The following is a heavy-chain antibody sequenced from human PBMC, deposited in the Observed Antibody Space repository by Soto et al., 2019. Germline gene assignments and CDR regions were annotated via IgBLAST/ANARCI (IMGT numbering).Heavy chain of an antibody. D-gene: IGHD1-1*01. J-gene: IGHJ3*02. CDR3: AKDKSGTTAFDI. CDR1: GFTFSTYA. CDR2: INERGGST. Sequence: GGSLRLSCADSGFTFSTYALSWVRQAPGKGLEWVSAINERGGSTYYADSVKGRFTISRDNSKNTLYLQMKSLRAEDTALYYCAKDKSGTTAFDIWGQGTMVTVS. V-gene: IGHV3-23*01.